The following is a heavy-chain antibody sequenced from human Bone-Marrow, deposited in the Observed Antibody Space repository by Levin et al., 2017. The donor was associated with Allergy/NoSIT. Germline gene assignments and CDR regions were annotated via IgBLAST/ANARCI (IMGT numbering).Heavy chain of an antibody. CDR3: STLGLRGPDY. V-gene: IGHV3-73*01. CDR1: GFRFSGLV. CDR2: VRSKTNTYAT. Sequence: PGGSLRLSCAASGFRFSGLVMHWVRQASGKGLEWVGRVRSKTNTYATAYAASVTGRFTISRDDSKNTTYLEMNSLRTEDTAVYYCSTLGLRGPDYWGRGTLVTVSS. J-gene: IGHJ4*02. D-gene: IGHD3-10*01.